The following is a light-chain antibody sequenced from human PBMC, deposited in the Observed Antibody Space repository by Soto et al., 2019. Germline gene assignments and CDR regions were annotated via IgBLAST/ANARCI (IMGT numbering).Light chain of an antibody. Sequence: QSALTQPPSASGSPGQSVTISCTGTSSDVGGYNYVSWYQQHPGKAPKVMIYDVNKRPSGVPDRFSGSKSGNTASLTVSGLQAEDEADYYCSSPACSNNTFVFGTGTKVTVL. CDR3: SSPACSNNTFV. CDR1: SSDVGGYNY. V-gene: IGLV2-8*01. CDR2: DVN. J-gene: IGLJ1*01.